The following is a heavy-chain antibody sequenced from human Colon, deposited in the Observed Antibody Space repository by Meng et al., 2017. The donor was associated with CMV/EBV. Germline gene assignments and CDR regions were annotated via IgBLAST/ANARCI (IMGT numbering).Heavy chain of an antibody. CDR1: GFVVTKYE. CDR2: ISHDDIKQ. CDR3: AKGADYLNFWSGYEY. D-gene: IGHD3-3*01. Sequence: GESLKISCAASGFVVTKYEMVWVRQAPGKGLEWATLISHDDIKQSTADSVKGRFTISRDNSRNTLYLEVSRLRADDTAVYYCAKGADYLNFWSGYEYWGQGTLVTVSS. V-gene: IGHV3-30*18. J-gene: IGHJ4*02.